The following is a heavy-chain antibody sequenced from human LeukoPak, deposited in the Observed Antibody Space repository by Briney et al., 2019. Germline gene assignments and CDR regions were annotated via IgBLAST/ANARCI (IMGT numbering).Heavy chain of an antibody. Sequence: PGGSLRLSCAASGFTFSSYWMSRVRQAPGKGLGWVANIKQDGSEKYYVDCVKGRFTISRDNAKNSPYLQMNSLRAEDTAVYYCASSDCSSTSATCYYYYGMDVWGQGTTVTVSS. CDR1: GFTFSSYW. V-gene: IGHV3-7*01. J-gene: IGHJ6*02. CDR2: IKQDGSEK. D-gene: IGHD2-2*01. CDR3: ASSDCSSTSATCYYYYGMDV.